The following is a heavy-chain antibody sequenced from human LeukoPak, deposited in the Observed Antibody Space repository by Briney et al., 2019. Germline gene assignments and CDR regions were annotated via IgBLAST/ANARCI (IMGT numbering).Heavy chain of an antibody. Sequence: GGSLRLSCAASGFTVSSHYMSWVRQAPGKGLEWVSVIYSGGSTYYADSVKGRFTISRDNSKNTLYLQMNSLRAEDTDVYYCARDSVSGSWYLPGFDYWGQGTLVTVPS. J-gene: IGHJ4*02. D-gene: IGHD6-13*01. CDR2: IYSGGST. CDR1: GFTVSSHY. CDR3: ARDSVSGSWYLPGFDY. V-gene: IGHV3-53*01.